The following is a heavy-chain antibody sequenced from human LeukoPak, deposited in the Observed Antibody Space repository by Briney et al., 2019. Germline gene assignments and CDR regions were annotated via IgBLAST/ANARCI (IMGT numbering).Heavy chain of an antibody. Sequence: SETLSLTCAVSGYSISSGYYWGWVRQPPGKGLEWIGRIYTSGSTHYNPSLKSRVTISVDTCKNQFSLKLSSVTAADTAVYYCARLLRGWELGAFDIWGQGTMVTVSS. CDR3: ARLLRGWELGAFDI. CDR2: IYTSGST. CDR1: GYSISSGYY. J-gene: IGHJ3*02. D-gene: IGHD1-26*01. V-gene: IGHV4-38-2*01.